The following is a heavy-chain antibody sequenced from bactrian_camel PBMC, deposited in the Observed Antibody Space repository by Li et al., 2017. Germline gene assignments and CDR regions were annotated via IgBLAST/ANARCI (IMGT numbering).Heavy chain of an antibody. J-gene: IGHJ6*01. CDR1: GYTYNTMC. CDR3: AADHTCPPIMMAAANRGTDFGY. D-gene: IGHD3*01. CDR2: ISTPTGTP. Sequence: HVQLVESGGGSVQAGGSMTLSCVVSGYTYNTMCIGWFRQAPGREREGVAYISTPTGTPYHADSVKGRFTISEENAKNKVYLQMNSLKPEDTAMYYCAADHTCPPIMMAAANRGTDFGYWGQGTQVTVS. V-gene: IGHV3S63*01.